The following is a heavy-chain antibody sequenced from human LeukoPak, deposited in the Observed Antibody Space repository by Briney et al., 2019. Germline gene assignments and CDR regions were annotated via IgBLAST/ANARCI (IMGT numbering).Heavy chain of an antibody. CDR3: ARDPRRIAAAE. CDR2: IIPILGIA. Sequence: SVKVSCKASGGTFSNYAISWVRQAPGQGREWMGRIIPILGIANYAQNFQGRVTNTADKSTRTAYMELGSLRSEETAVYYCARDPRRIAAAEWGQGTLVTVSS. V-gene: IGHV1-69*04. CDR1: GGTFSNYA. J-gene: IGHJ4*02. D-gene: IGHD6-13*01.